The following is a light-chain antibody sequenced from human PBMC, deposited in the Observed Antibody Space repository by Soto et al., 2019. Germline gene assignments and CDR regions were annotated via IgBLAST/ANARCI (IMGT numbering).Light chain of an antibody. J-gene: IGLJ1*01. CDR2: DVS. CDR1: SSDVGGYNY. CDR3: TSYRDSNTYV. Sequence: QSALTQPASVSGSPGQSITISCTGTSSDVGGYNYVSWYQQHPGKAPKLMIHDVSNRPSGVSNRFSGSKSGNTASLIISGLQAEDEADYYCTSYRDSNTYVFGTGTKVTVL. V-gene: IGLV2-14*01.